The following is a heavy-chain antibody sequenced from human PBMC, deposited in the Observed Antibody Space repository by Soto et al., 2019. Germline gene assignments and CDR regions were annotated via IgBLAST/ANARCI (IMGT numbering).Heavy chain of an antibody. CDR2: IYYSGST. J-gene: IGHJ6*02. D-gene: IGHD6-19*01. V-gene: IGHV4-39*07. CDR3: YSSGWQKRGFHYYGMDV. CDR1: GSSLSSSSDY. Sequence: SETLSLTCTASGSSLSSSSDYWGRLLPPPGKGLEWIGSIYYSGSTNYNPSLKSRVTMSVDKSKNQFSLKLSSVTAADTAVYYCYSSGWQKRGFHYYGMDVWGQGTTVTVSS.